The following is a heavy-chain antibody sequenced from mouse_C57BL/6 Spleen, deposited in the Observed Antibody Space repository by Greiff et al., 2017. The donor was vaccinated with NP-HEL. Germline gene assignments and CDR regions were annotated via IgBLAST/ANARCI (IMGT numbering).Heavy chain of an antibody. V-gene: IGHV1-53*01. CDR2: INPSNGGT. Sequence: QVQLQQSGTELVKPGASVKLSCKASGYTFTSYWMHWVKQRPGQGLEWIGNINPSNGGTNYNEKFKSKATLTVDKSSSTAYMQLSSLTSEDSAVYYCANYDYERSWAMDYWGQGTSVTVSS. CDR3: ANYDYERSWAMDY. J-gene: IGHJ4*01. CDR1: GYTFTSYW. D-gene: IGHD2-4*01.